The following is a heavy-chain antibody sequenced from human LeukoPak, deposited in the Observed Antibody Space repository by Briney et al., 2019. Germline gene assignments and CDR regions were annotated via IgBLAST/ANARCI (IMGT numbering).Heavy chain of an antibody. CDR1: GIPLSNYY. J-gene: IGHJ5*02. V-gene: IGHV4-59*01. CDR2: IYYSRST. Sequence: PSETLSLTCSVSGIPLSNYYWNWIRQSPGKGLEWIGYIYYSRSTDYNPSLKSRVTMSIDMSRRQFSLELSSVTAADTAVYYCARGGVVGTMLRGINWFDPWGPGTLVAVSS. CDR3: ARGGVVGTMLRGINWFDP. D-gene: IGHD3-10*01.